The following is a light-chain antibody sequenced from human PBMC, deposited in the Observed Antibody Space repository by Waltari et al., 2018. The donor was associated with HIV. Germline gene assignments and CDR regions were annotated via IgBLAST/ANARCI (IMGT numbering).Light chain of an antibody. CDR1: SVRTYY. J-gene: IGLJ3*02. Sequence: SSALAQASAVSVALGQTVRVTCHGDSVRTYYASRSQQKPGQAPVLVFYDRNNRPSGIPDRFSGSTSGDTASLTITGAQAEDEADYYCNSRDTIGHWFFGGGTKVTVL. V-gene: IGLV3-19*01. CDR2: DRN. CDR3: NSRDTIGHWF.